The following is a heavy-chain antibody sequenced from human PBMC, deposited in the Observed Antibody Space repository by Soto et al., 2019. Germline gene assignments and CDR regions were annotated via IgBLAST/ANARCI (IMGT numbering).Heavy chain of an antibody. J-gene: IGHJ6*03. CDR3: ARLSTVLRFLEWLSGYMDV. D-gene: IGHD3-3*01. CDR1: GGSISSSSYY. CDR2: IYYSGST. V-gene: IGHV4-39*01. Sequence: SETLSLTCTVSGGSISSSSYYWGWIRQPLGKGLEWIGSIYYSGSTYYNPSLKSRITISVDTSKNQFSLKLSSVTAADTAVYYCARLSTVLRFLEWLSGYMDVWGKGTTVTVSS.